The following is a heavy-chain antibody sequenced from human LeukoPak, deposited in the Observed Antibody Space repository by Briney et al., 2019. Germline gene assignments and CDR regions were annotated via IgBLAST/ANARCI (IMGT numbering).Heavy chain of an antibody. CDR1: GFTFSSYA. Sequence: GGSLRLSCAASGFTFSSYAMSWVRQAPGKGLEWVSAISGSGGSTYYADSVKGRFTISRDNAKNSLYLQMNSLRAEDTAVYYCVRDNPRCCGVVPANIDDFWGQGTLVTVSS. CDR2: ISGSGGST. V-gene: IGHV3-23*01. D-gene: IGHD2-15*01. CDR3: VRDNPRCCGVVPANIDDF. J-gene: IGHJ4*02.